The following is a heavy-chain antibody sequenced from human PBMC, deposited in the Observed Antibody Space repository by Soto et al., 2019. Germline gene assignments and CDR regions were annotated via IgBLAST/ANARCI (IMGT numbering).Heavy chain of an antibody. CDR2: IIPIFGTA. D-gene: IGHD5-18*01. CDR1: GGTFSSYA. Sequence: QVQLVQSGAEVKKPGSSVKVSCKASGGTFSSYAISWVRQAPGQGLEWMGGIIPIFGTANYAQKFQGRVTITADETTSTAYIALSSWRSEDTAVYYCAREQLKARGYGYEGFDYWGQGTLDTVSS. J-gene: IGHJ4*02. V-gene: IGHV1-69*01. CDR3: AREQLKARGYGYEGFDY.